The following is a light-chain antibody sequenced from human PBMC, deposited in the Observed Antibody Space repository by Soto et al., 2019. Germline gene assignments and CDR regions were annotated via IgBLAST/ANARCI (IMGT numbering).Light chain of an antibody. Sequence: QSVLTQPPSASGSPGQSVTIPCTGTSNGIGEYHYVSWYQQHPGKAPKLMIYEVTQRPSGVPHRFSGSKSGNTASLTVSGLQPEDEADYYCTSYAGSDNPVLFGGGTKVTVL. J-gene: IGLJ2*01. CDR2: EVT. CDR3: TSYAGSDNPVL. CDR1: SNGIGEYHY. V-gene: IGLV2-8*01.